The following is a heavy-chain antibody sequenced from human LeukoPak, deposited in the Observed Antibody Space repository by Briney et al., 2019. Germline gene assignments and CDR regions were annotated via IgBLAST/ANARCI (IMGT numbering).Heavy chain of an antibody. J-gene: IGHJ4*02. Sequence: SETLSLTCSVSGVSLSPYYWSWLRQPPGKGLEWIGYIFSSGSTNYNPSLKSRVTISVDTSRNQFSLKLSSVTAADTAVYYCARRQIYFDYWGQGTLVTVSS. V-gene: IGHV4-4*09. CDR1: GVSLSPYY. CDR2: IFSSGST. CDR3: ARRQIYFDY.